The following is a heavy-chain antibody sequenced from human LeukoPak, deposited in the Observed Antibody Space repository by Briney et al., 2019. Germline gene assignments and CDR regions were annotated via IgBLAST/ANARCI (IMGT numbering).Heavy chain of an antibody. J-gene: IGHJ4*02. Sequence: SETLSLTCAVSGYSISSGYYWGWIRQPPGKGLAWIGSIYHTGSTYYNPSLKSRVTTSVDTSKNQFSLKLSSVTAADTAVYYCARDRDTAMAPYYFDYWGQGTLVTVSS. CDR3: ARDRDTAMAPYYFDY. V-gene: IGHV4-38-2*02. CDR1: GYSISSGYY. D-gene: IGHD5-18*01. CDR2: IYHTGST.